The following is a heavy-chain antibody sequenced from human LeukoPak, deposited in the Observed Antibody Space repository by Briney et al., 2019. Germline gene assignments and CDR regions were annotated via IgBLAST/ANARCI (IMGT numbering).Heavy chain of an antibody. Sequence: PGGSLRLSCAASGFTFSNYEMNWVRQAPGKGLEXXXYISNTGSTIYYADSVKGRFTISRDNVKNSLYLQMDSLRGEDTAVYYCAGGYNTGWHPYYFDYWGQGALVTVSS. CDR2: ISNTGSTI. J-gene: IGHJ4*02. D-gene: IGHD6-19*01. CDR1: GFTFSNYE. CDR3: AGGYNTGWHPYYFDY. V-gene: IGHV3-48*03.